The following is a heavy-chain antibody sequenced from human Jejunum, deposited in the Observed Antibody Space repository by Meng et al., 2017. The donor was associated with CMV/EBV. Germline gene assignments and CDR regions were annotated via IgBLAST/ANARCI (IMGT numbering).Heavy chain of an antibody. CDR2: ISYDGSNT. J-gene: IGHJ4*02. V-gene: IGHV3-30-3*01. CDR1: GFTFSKYV. D-gene: IGHD2-2*01. CDR3: ARPYCGSTSCYGFDY. Sequence: QVQLVVSGGGVVQPGRSLRLSCAASGFTFSKYVMHWVRQAPGKGLEWVAVISYDGSNTYYADSVKGRFTISRDNSKNTLYRQINTLRPEDTAVYYCARPYCGSTSCYGFDYWGQGTLVTVSS.